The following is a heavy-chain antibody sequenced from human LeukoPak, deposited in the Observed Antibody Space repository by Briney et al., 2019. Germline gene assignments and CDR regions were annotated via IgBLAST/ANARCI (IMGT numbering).Heavy chain of an antibody. D-gene: IGHD2-15*01. J-gene: IGHJ4*02. Sequence: PGGSLRLSCAASGFTFSSYAMSWVRQAPGKGLEWVSAISGSGGSTYYADSVKGRFTISRDNSKNTLYLQMNSLRAEDTAVYYCARAGTRYCSGGSCSVGYWGQGTLVTVSS. CDR2: ISGSGGST. CDR1: GFTFSSYA. V-gene: IGHV3-23*01. CDR3: ARAGTRYCSGGSCSVGY.